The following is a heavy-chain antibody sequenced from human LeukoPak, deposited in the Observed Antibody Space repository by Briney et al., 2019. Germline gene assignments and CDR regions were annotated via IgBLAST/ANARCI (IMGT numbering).Heavy chain of an antibody. V-gene: IGHV1-69*05. CDR2: IIPIFGTA. CDR3: ARYYGSGFLG. Sequence: ASVKVSCKASGGAFSSYAISWVRQAPGQGLEWMGGIIPIFGTANYAQKFQGRVTITTDESTSTAYMELSSLRSEDTAVYYCARYYGSGFLGWGQGTLVTVSS. J-gene: IGHJ4*02. D-gene: IGHD3-10*01. CDR1: GGAFSSYA.